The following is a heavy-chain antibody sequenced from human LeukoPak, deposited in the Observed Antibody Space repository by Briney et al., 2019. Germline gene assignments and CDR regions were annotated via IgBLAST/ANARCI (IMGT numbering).Heavy chain of an antibody. J-gene: IGHJ4*02. V-gene: IGHV3-30*02. CDR3: AKDWYYYGSGRPYYFDY. CDR2: IRYDGDNQ. D-gene: IGHD3-10*01. CDR1: GFTFSSYG. Sequence: TGGSLRLSCAASGFTFSSYGMHWVRQAPGTGLEWVSFIRYDGDNQYYADSVKGRFTISRDNSKNTLYLQMNSLRAEDTAVYYCAKDWYYYGSGRPYYFDYWGQGALVTVSS.